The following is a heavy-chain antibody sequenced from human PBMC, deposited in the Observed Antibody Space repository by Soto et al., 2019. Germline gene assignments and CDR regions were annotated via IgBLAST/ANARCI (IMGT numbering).Heavy chain of an antibody. Sequence: SETLSLTCNVSGGSISSYYWSWVRQPPGKGLEWIGYIYYSGTHNYNPSLESRLTISVDTSKNQFSLRLSSVTAADTAVYYCARVQMATMYFDYWGQGTLVTVSS. CDR1: GGSISSYY. J-gene: IGHJ4*02. D-gene: IGHD5-12*01. V-gene: IGHV4-59*01. CDR3: ARVQMATMYFDY. CDR2: IYYSGTH.